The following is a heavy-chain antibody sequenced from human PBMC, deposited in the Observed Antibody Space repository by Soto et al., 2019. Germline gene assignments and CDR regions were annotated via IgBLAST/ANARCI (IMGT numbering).Heavy chain of an antibody. J-gene: IGHJ4*02. CDR3: ARVGEGAGRWGY. CDR1: GGTFSSYA. V-gene: IGHV1-69*13. Sequence: GAAVKVSCKASGGTFSSYAISWVRQAPGQGLEWMGGIIPIFGTANYAQKFQGRVTITADESTSTAYMELSSLRSEDTAVYYCARVGEGAGRWGYWGQGTLVTVSA. CDR2: IIPIFGTA. D-gene: IGHD1-26*01.